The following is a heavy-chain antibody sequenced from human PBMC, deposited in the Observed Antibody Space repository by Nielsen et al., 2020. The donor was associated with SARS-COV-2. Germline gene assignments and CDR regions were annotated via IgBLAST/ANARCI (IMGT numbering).Heavy chain of an antibody. CDR3: ASRSSSWEPYFDY. V-gene: IGHV7-4-1*02. CDR1: GYTFTSYD. J-gene: IGHJ4*02. Sequence: ASVKVSCKASGYTFTSYDINWVRQAPGQGLEWMGWINTNTGNPTYAQGFTGRFVFSLDTSVSTAYLQISSLKAEDTAVYYCASRSSSWEPYFDYWGQGALVRVSP. CDR2: INTNTGNP. D-gene: IGHD6-13*01.